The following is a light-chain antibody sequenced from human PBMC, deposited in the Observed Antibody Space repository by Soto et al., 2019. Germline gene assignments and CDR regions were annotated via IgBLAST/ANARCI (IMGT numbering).Light chain of an antibody. Sequence: QSVLAQPASVXGSPGQSITISCTGTSSDAGSYNLVSWYQQHPGKAPKLMIYEGSKRPSGVSNRFSGSKSGNTASLKISGLKAEDEADYYCCSYAGSSTPYVFGTGTKVTVL. CDR2: EGS. CDR1: SSDAGSYNL. CDR3: CSYAGSSTPYV. J-gene: IGLJ1*01. V-gene: IGLV2-23*01.